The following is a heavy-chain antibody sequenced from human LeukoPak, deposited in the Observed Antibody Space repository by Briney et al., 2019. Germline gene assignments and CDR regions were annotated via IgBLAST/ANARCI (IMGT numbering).Heavy chain of an antibody. V-gene: IGHV4-39*07. D-gene: IGHD3-22*01. CDR3: ARDRRTYYYDSSGFDLGMDV. J-gene: IGHJ6*03. CDR2: IYFTGST. Sequence: SETLSLTCSVSGDSVSSSSYYWGWIRQPPGKGLEWIGSIYFTGSTYYNPSLKSRVTISVDTSKNHFSLKLTSVTAADTAVYYCARDRRTYYYDSSGFDLGMDVWGKGTTVTVSS. CDR1: GDSVSSSSYY.